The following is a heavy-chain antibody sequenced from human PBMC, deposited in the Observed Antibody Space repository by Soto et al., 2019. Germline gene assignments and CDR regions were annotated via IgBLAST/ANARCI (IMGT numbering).Heavy chain of an antibody. Sequence: QVQLVESGGGVVQPGRSLRLSCATSGFTFNTFAMHWVRQAPGKGLEWLAVISYDGSHKYYADSVKGRIIISRDNSKHTLYLQMKALRGEDTAVYYCARDRADGLRSFDWLCLDYWGQGTLVTVSS. CDR3: ARDRADGLRSFDWLCLDY. D-gene: IGHD3-9*01. CDR1: GFTFNTFA. J-gene: IGHJ4*02. V-gene: IGHV3-30-3*01. CDR2: ISYDGSHK.